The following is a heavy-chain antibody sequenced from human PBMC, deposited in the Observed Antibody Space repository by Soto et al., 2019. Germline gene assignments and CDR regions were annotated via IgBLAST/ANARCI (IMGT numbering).Heavy chain of an antibody. V-gene: IGHV3-30*18. D-gene: IGHD6-19*01. CDR1: GFTFSDYA. CDR3: AKGGRQWLVTSDFNY. J-gene: IGHJ4*02. CDR2: VSHDGRNT. Sequence: GGSLRLSCAASGFTFSDYAMHWVRQAPGKGLEWVAVVSHDGRNTHYAESVKGRFTISRDSSKNTVSLEMTSLRAEDTAVYYFAKGGRQWLVTSDFNYWGQGALVTVSS.